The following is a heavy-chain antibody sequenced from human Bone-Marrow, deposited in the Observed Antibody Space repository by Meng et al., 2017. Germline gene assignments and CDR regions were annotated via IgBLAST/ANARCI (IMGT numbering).Heavy chain of an antibody. CDR3: ARAPVRGDVATIDY. CDR2: IDDGSST. Sequence: GESLKISCAASGFTISSYWMHWVRQGPGKGLVWVSRIDDGSSTSYADSVKGRFTVSRDNAKNTVYLQMNSLRVEDTAVYYCARAPVRGDVATIDYWGQGKLVNVSS. D-gene: IGHD5-12*01. CDR1: GFTISSYW. V-gene: IGHV3-74*01. J-gene: IGHJ4*02.